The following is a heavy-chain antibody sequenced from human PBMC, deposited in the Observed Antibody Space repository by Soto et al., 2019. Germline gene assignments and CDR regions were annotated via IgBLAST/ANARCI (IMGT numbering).Heavy chain of an antibody. CDR1: ASTFTGYT. D-gene: IGHD4-17*01. Sequence: QVHLVQSGTEVKEPGASVKVSCKASASTFTGYTINWVRQAPGQGLEWMGWISTFNGNTKYAGNFEGRVTMTTNTSSTTAYMVLTSLTFDDTAVYFCAMGTVTWGRWFGPWGQGTLVSVSS. V-gene: IGHV1-18*04. J-gene: IGHJ5*02. CDR3: AMGTVTWGRWFGP. CDR2: ISTFNGNT.